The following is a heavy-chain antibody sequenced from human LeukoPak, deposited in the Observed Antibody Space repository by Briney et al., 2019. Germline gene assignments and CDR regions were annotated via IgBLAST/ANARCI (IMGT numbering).Heavy chain of an antibody. CDR1: GFTFSSYW. D-gene: IGHD2-15*01. J-gene: IGHJ3*02. CDR3: ASSGDEDYGDAFDI. Sequence: GGSLRLSCAASGFTFSSYWMSWVRQAPGKGLEWVSSISSSSSYIYYADSVKGRFTISRDNAKNSLYLQMNSLRAEDTAVYYYASSGDEDYGDAFDIWGQGTMVTVSS. CDR2: ISSSSSYI. V-gene: IGHV3-21*01.